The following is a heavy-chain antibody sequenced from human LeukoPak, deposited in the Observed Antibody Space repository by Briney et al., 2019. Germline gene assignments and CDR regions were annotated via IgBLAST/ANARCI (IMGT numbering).Heavy chain of an antibody. CDR2: IYSSGST. D-gene: IGHD6-13*01. CDR1: GGSISGSTYY. Sequence: PSETLSLTCTVSGGSISGSTYYWGWIRQPPGKGLEWIGSIYSSGSTNYNPSLKSRVTISVDTSKNQFSLKLSSVTAADTAVYYCALSPYLLDSSSWYYFDYWGQGTLVTVSS. J-gene: IGHJ4*02. CDR3: ALSPYLLDSSSWYYFDY. V-gene: IGHV4-39*07.